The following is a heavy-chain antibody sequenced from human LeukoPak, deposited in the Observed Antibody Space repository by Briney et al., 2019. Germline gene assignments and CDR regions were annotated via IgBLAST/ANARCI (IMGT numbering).Heavy chain of an antibody. D-gene: IGHD3-22*01. CDR2: INPSGGST. CDR1: GYTFTSYY. V-gene: IGHV1-46*01. J-gene: IGHJ3*02. CDR3: ARLIGSGYYFDAFDI. Sequence: ASVKVSCKASGYTFTSYYMHWVRQAPGQGLEWMGIINPSGGSTSYAQKFQGRVTMTRGMSTSTVYMELSSLRSEDTAVYYCARLIGSGYYFDAFDIWGQGTMVTVSS.